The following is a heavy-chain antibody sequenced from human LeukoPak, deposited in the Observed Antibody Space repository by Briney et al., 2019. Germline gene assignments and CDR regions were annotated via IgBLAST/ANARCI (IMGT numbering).Heavy chain of an antibody. V-gene: IGHV1-2*04. CDR3: ARGVLVYYYYDSSANFDY. CDR2: INPNSGGT. Sequence: GASVKVSCKASGYGFTSYYMHWVRQAPGQGLEWMGWINPNSGGTNYAQKFQGWVTMTRDTSISTAYMELSRLRSDDTAVYYCARGVLVYYYYDSSANFDYWGQGTLVTVSS. CDR1: GYGFTSYY. J-gene: IGHJ4*02. D-gene: IGHD3-22*01.